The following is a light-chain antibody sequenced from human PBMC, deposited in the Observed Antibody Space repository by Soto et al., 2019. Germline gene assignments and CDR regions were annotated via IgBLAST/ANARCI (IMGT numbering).Light chain of an antibody. CDR2: LNSDGSH. V-gene: IGLV4-69*01. CDR1: SGHSSYA. CDR3: QTWGSVIL. Sequence: QLVLTQSPSASASLGASVKLTCTLSSGHSSYAIAWHQQQPEKGPRYLMKLNSDGSHSKGDGIPDRFSGSSSGAERYLTISSLQSEDEADYYCQTWGSVILFSGGTKLTVL. J-gene: IGLJ2*01.